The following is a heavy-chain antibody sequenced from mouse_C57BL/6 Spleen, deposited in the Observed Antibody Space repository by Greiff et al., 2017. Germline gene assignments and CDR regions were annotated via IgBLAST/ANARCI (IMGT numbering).Heavy chain of an antibody. V-gene: IGHV1-81*01. J-gene: IGHJ2*01. CDR1: GYTFTSYG. Sequence: QVQLKQSGAELARPGASVKLSCKASGYTFTSYGISWVKQRTGQGLEWIGEIYPRSGNTYYNEKFKGKATLTADKSSSTAYMELRSLTSEDSAVYFCAPIYYDYDDDYWGQGTTLTVSS. D-gene: IGHD2-4*01. CDR3: APIYYDYDDDY. CDR2: IYPRSGNT.